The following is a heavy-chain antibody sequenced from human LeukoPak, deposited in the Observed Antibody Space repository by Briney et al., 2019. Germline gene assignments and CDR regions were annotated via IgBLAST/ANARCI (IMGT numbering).Heavy chain of an antibody. Sequence: GGSLRLSCAASGFTFSSYSMNWVRQAPGKGLDWVSSISSSTSYIYCADSVKGRFTISRDNAKNSLYLQMNSLRAEDTAVYYCARDRLEFYGSGSYPPDYWGQGTLVTVSS. CDR1: GFTFSSYS. CDR3: ARDRLEFYGSGSYPPDY. D-gene: IGHD3-10*01. J-gene: IGHJ4*02. CDR2: ISSSTSYI. V-gene: IGHV3-21*01.